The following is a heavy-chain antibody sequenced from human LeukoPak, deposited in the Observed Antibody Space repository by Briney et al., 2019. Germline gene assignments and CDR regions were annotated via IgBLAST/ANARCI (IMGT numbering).Heavy chain of an antibody. CDR2: ISSSSTYI. D-gene: IGHD2-2*01. Sequence: GGSLRLSCAASGFTFSSYSMNWVRQAPGKGLVWVSSISSSSTYIYYADSVKGRFTISRDNAKNSLYLQMNSLRAEDTAVYYCARDLQYCSSTSCYASYFDYWGQGTLVTVSS. CDR1: GFTFSSYS. J-gene: IGHJ4*02. V-gene: IGHV3-21*01. CDR3: ARDLQYCSSTSCYASYFDY.